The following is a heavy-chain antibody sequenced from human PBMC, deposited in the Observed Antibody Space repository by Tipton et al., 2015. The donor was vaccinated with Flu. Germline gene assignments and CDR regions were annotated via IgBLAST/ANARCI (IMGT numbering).Heavy chain of an antibody. CDR2: IHYSVSP. D-gene: IGHD4-17*01. J-gene: IGHJ4*01. V-gene: IGHV4-38-2*02. CDR1: GASMRSDDF. Sequence: TLSLTCTVSGASMRSDDFWAWIRQAPGKGLEWIGNIHYSVSPHYNPSLKRRVTITVDTSKNQFPLRLTSMTAADAAIYYCARGDHGDYGHEADGFDNWGQGTLVTVS. CDR3: ARGDHGDYGHEADGFDN.